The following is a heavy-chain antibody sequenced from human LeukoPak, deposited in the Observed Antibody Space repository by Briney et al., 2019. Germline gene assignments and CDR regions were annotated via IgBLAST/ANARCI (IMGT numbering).Heavy chain of an antibody. J-gene: IGHJ4*02. CDR2: ISSSSSYI. CDR1: GFTFSSYW. Sequence: GGSLRLFCAASGFTFSSYWMSWVRQAPGRGLEWVSSISSSSSYIYYADSVKGRFTISRDNAKNSLYLQMNSLRAEDTAVYYCARDPFVCSGGSCYPHWGQGTLVTVSS. D-gene: IGHD2-15*01. CDR3: ARDPFVCSGGSCYPH. V-gene: IGHV3-21*01.